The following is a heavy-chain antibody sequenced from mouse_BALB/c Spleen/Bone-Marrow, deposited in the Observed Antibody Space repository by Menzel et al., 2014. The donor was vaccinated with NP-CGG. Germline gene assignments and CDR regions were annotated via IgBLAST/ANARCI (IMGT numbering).Heavy chain of an antibody. CDR1: GYSFTSYY. V-gene: IGHV1-28*01. CDR3: ARRVITTGPGFAY. J-gene: IGHJ3*01. D-gene: IGHD2-4*01. CDR2: IDPFNGVT. Sequence: VQLKESGPELMKPGASVKISCKASGYSFTSYYIHWVKQNHGKSLEWIGYIDPFNGVTIYNQKFKGKATLTADKSSSTAYVHLSSLTSEDSVVYYCARRVITTGPGFAYWGQGTLVTVSA.